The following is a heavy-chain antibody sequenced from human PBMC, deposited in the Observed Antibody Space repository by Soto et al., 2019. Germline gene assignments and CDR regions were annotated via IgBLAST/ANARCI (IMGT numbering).Heavy chain of an antibody. CDR2: IKSKTEDGTT. V-gene: IGHV3-15*01. CDR3: TTDQSLRFLEWSVDAFDI. Sequence: EVQLVESGGGLVKPGGSLRLSCAASGFTFSNAWMSWVRQAPGKGLEWGGRIKSKTEDGTTDYAAPVKGRFTISRDDSKNTLYLQISSLKTEDTAVYYCTTDQSLRFLEWSVDAFDIWGQGTMVTVSS. D-gene: IGHD3-3*01. CDR1: GFTFSNAW. J-gene: IGHJ3*02.